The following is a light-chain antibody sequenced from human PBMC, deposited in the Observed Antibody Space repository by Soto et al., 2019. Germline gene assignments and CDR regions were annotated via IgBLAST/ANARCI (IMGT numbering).Light chain of an antibody. CDR1: QSISTTY. CDR3: QQYGSSSWT. V-gene: IGKV3-20*01. Sequence: EIVLTQSPGTLSLSPGEGATLSCRASQSISTTYLAWCQQKPGQAPRLLIYGASSRATGIPDRFSGSGSETDFTLTISRLEPEDFAVYYCQQYGSSSWTFGQGTKVDIK. J-gene: IGKJ1*01. CDR2: GAS.